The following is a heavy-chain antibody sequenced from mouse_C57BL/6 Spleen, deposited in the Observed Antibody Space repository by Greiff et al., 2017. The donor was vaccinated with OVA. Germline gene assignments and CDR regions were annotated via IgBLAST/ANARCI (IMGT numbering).Heavy chain of an antibody. CDR2: IDPSDSET. V-gene: IGHV1-52*01. CDR3: VCFTGYDSYYFDY. Sequence: VQLQQPGAELVRPGSSVKLSCKASGYTFTSYWMHWVKQRPIQGLEWIGNIDPSDSETHYNQKFKDKATLTVDKSSSTAYMQLSSLTSEDAAGYYCVCFTGYDSYYFDYWGQGTTLTVSS. D-gene: IGHD1-1*01. J-gene: IGHJ2*01. CDR1: GYTFTSYW.